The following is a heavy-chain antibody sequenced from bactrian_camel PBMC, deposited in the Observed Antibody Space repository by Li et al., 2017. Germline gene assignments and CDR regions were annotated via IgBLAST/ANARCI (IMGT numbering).Heavy chain of an antibody. D-gene: IGHD3*01. CDR3: TKDLSYGTRDWTRST. J-gene: IGHJ4*01. Sequence: HVQLVESGGGSVQRGGSLRLSRAVSTSTSRDYCMAWFRQAPGKEREAVAQIDSEGRTVYADSVKGRFSISRDNAKNTLYLQLFNLKTEDTAMYYCTKDLSYGTRDWTRSTRGQGTQVTVS. CDR1: TSTSRDYC. CDR2: IDSEGRT. V-gene: IGHV3S53*01.